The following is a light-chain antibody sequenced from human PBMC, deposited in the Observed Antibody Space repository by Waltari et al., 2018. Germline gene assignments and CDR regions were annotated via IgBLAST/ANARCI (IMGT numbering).Light chain of an antibody. Sequence: EIVLTQSPGTLSLSPGERATLSCRAIQGVGKYLAWYQQRPGQAPRLLLYHASIRATGIPDRFSGSGYGTDFSLTISRLEPEDFAVYYCQKYDFLPATFGQGP. CDR2: HAS. CDR3: QKYDFLPAT. V-gene: IGKV3-20*01. CDR1: QGVGKY. J-gene: IGKJ1*01.